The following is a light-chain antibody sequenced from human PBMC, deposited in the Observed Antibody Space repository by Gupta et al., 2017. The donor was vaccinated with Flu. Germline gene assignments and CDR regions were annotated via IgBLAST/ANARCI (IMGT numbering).Light chain of an antibody. CDR2: DAS. CDR3: QQRSNCPT. CDR1: VGNS. Sequence: VGNSLAWYQRKPGQSPRLLIYDASTRATGIPARFIVSFSVTHFTLIISSLSPADFAVYYVQQRSNCPTFGQGTKVEIK. V-gene: IGKV3-11*01. J-gene: IGKJ1*01.